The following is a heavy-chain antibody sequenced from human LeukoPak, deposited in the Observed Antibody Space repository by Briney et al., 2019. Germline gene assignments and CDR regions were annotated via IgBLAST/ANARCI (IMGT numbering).Heavy chain of an antibody. CDR1: GGSISSYY. CDR2: IYSSGST. D-gene: IGHD6-19*01. CDR3: ARGPHSGDNWFDP. V-gene: IGHV4-4*07. J-gene: IGHJ5*02. Sequence: PSETLSLTCTVSGGSISSYYWSWLRQPAGKGLECIGRIYSSGSTNYNPSLKSRVTMSVDTSKNQFSLKLSSVTAADTAVYYCARGPHSGDNWFDPWGQGTLVTVSS.